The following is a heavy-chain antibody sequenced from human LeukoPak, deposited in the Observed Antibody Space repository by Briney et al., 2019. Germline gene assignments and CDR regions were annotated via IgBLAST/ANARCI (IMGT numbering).Heavy chain of an antibody. CDR3: ARDLRYDSSGHYYLPTP. CDR2: IISFFGTT. J-gene: IGHJ5*02. V-gene: IGHV1-69*01. CDR1: GGTFSNYA. Sequence: ASVKVSCKASGGTFSNYAINWVRQAPGQGLEWMGGIISFFGTTNYAQNFQGRVKITADESTGTAYMELSSLRSEDMAVYYCARDLRYDSSGHYYLPTPWGQGTRVTVSS. D-gene: IGHD3-22*01.